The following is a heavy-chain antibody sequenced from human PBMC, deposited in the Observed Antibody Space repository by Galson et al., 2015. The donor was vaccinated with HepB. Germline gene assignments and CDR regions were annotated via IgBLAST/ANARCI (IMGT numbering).Heavy chain of an antibody. J-gene: IGHJ4*02. CDR3: ARDVLGYERTLDY. D-gene: IGHD2-15*01. CDR1: GFTFGSFG. CDR2: IWYDGSNK. Sequence: SLRLSCAASGFTFGSFGMHWVRQAPGKGLEWVAVIWYDGSNKNYADSVKGRFTISRDNSKNTLYLQMNSLRAEDTAVYYCARDVLGYERTLDYWGQGTLVTASS. V-gene: IGHV3-33*01.